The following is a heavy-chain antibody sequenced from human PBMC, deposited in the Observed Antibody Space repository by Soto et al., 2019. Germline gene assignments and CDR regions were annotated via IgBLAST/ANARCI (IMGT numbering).Heavy chain of an antibody. V-gene: IGHV1-18*04. D-gene: IGHD3-10*01. Sequence: QVQLVQSGAEVKKPGASVKVSCKASGYTFTSYGISWVRQAPGQGLEWMGWISAYNGNTNYAQKLQGRVTMTTDTSTSTAYMELRSLRSDDTAVYYCARDFGLSGSGIYPSPDAFDIWGQGTMVTVSS. CDR1: GYTFTSYG. CDR3: ARDFGLSGSGIYPSPDAFDI. J-gene: IGHJ3*02. CDR2: ISAYNGNT.